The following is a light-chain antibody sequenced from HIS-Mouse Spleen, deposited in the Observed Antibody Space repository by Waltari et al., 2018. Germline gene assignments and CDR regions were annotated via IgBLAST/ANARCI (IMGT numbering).Light chain of an antibody. CDR1: SSDVGIYNL. Sequence: QSALTQPASVSGSPGQSITISCTGTSSDVGIYNLFSWYQQHPGKAPQLMIYEGSQRPSVVSNRCSGSKSGNTASLTISGLQDEDEADYYCCSYAGSSTFVVFGGGTKLTVL. V-gene: IGLV2-23*01. CDR2: EGS. J-gene: IGLJ2*01. CDR3: CSYAGSSTFVV.